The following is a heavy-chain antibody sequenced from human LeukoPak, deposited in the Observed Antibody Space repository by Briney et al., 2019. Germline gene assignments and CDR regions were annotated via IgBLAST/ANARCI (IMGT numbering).Heavy chain of an antibody. J-gene: IGHJ4*02. D-gene: IGHD6-6*01. CDR3: ARVGYSSSSAYFDY. CDR1: GFTFSSYA. V-gene: IGHV3-30*03. CDR2: ISNDGTNK. Sequence: GGSVRLSCAASGFTFSSYAMHWVRQAPGKGLEWVAVISNDGTNKYYADSVKGRFTISRDNSKNTLYLQMGSLRAEDMAVYYCARVGYSSSSAYFDYWGQGTLVTVSS.